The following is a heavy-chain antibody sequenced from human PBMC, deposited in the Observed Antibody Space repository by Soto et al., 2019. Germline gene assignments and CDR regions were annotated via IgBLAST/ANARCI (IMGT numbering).Heavy chain of an antibody. J-gene: IGHJ5*02. CDR3: ARGPWVGTVGFDP. Sequence: GGSLRLSCAASGFTVSSNYMSWVRQAPGKGLEWVSVIYSGGSTYYADSVKGRFTISRDNSKNTLYLQMNSLRAEDTAVYYCARGPWVGTVGFDPWGQGTLVTVSS. V-gene: IGHV3-66*01. D-gene: IGHD4-17*01. CDR1: GFTVSSNY. CDR2: IYSGGST.